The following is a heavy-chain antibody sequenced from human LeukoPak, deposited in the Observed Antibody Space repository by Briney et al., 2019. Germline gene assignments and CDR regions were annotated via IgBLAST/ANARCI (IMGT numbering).Heavy chain of an antibody. CDR2: IYYSGST. Sequence: SETLSLTCTVSGGSISSYYWSWIRQPPGKGLEWIGYIYYSGSTNYKPSLKSRVTISVDTSKNQFSLKLNSVTAADTAVYYCARGGYYGSGNDFRFDPCGQGTLVTVSS. J-gene: IGHJ5*02. D-gene: IGHD3-10*01. V-gene: IGHV4-59*01. CDR3: ARGGYYGSGNDFRFDP. CDR1: GGSISSYY.